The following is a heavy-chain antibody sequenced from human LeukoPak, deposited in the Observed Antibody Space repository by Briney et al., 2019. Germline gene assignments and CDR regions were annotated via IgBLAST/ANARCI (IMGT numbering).Heavy chain of an antibody. D-gene: IGHD3-3*01. CDR1: GFTFSSYA. V-gene: IGHV3-23*01. J-gene: IGHJ4*02. CDR2: ISKSGGST. Sequence: GGSLRLSCAASGFTFSSYAMTWVRQAPGKGLEWVSTISKSGGSTSYADSVKGRVTISRDNSKNTLYLQMNSLRGEDTAVYYCAKELLSDDFWSRYYRFDRWGQGTLVTVSS. CDR3: AKELLSDDFWSRYYRFDR.